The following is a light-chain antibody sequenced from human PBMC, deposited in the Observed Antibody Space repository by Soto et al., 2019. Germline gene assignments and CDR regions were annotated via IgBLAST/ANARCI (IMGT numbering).Light chain of an antibody. Sequence: ESVLTQSPGTLSLSPGERATLSCRASQSVSSSYLAWYQQKPGQAPRLLIYGASSSATGIPDRFSGSVSGTDFTLTISRLEPEDFAVYYCQQYGSSPHWAFGKGIKVEIK. CDR3: QQYGSSPHWA. CDR2: GAS. V-gene: IGKV3-20*01. CDR1: QSVSSSY. J-gene: IGKJ1*01.